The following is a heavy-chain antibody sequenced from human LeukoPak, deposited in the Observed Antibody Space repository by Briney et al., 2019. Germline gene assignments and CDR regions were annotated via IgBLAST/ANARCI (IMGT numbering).Heavy chain of an antibody. CDR2: ISSSGSTI. J-gene: IGHJ6*04. D-gene: IGHD3-10*02. V-gene: IGHV3-11*04. CDR1: TFTFSGYY. Sequence: PGGSLRLSCSASTFTFSGYYMSWIRQAPGKGLDWVSYISSSGSTIYYADSVKGRFTISRDNAKNSLYLQMNSLRAEDTAVYHCAELGITMIGGVWGKGTTVTISS. CDR3: AELGITMIGGV.